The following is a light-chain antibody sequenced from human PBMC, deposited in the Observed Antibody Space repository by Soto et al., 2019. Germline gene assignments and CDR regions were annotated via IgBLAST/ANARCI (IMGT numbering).Light chain of an antibody. J-gene: IGKJ4*01. CDR2: NAS. V-gene: IGKV3-11*01. CDR3: QQRANWPLT. CDR1: QTVGGY. Sequence: EIVLTQSPATMSVSPGERATLSGRASQTVGGYLAWYQQKGGQAPRLLIYNASNRATGIPARFSGSGSGTDFTLTISSLEPEDFAFYYCQQRANWPLTFGGGTKVDIK.